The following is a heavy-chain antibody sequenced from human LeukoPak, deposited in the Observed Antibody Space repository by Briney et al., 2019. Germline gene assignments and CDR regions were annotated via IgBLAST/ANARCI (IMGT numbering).Heavy chain of an antibody. J-gene: IGHJ5*02. CDR3: ATSPPGYSSGWYPT. D-gene: IGHD6-19*01. CDR2: INRNGTT. CDR1: GESFSGYY. V-gene: IGHV4-34*01. Sequence: SETLSLTCAVYGESFSGYYWSWIRPPPGKGLEWIGEINRNGTTNYNPSLKSRVTISVDTSKNQFSLKLSSVTAADTAVYYCATSPPGYSSGWYPTWGQGTLVTVSS.